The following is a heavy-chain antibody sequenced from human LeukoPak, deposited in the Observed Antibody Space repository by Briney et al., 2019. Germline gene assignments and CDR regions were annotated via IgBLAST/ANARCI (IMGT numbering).Heavy chain of an antibody. Sequence: KASETLPLTCAVYGGSFSGYYWSWIRQPPGKGLEWIGEINHSGSTNYNPSLKSRVTISVDTSKNQFSLKLNSVTAADTAVYYCARLHLVSSGWHPMADSWGQGTLVTVSS. V-gene: IGHV4-34*01. CDR2: INHSGST. J-gene: IGHJ4*02. D-gene: IGHD6-19*01. CDR1: GGSFSGYY. CDR3: ARLHLVSSGWHPMADS.